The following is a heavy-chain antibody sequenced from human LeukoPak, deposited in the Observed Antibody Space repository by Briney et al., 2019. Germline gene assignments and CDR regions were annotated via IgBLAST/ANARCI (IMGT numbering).Heavy chain of an antibody. CDR1: GFTFSSYG. CDR3: ARPRGGARKGPFDY. D-gene: IGHD1-26*01. CDR2: IWYDGSNK. J-gene: IGHJ4*02. V-gene: IGHV3-33*01. Sequence: PGGSLRLSCAASGFTFSSYGMHWVRQAPGKGLEWVAVIWYDGSNKYYADSVKGRFTISRDNSKNTLYLQMSSLRAEDTAVYYCARPRGGARKGPFDYWGQGTLVTVSS.